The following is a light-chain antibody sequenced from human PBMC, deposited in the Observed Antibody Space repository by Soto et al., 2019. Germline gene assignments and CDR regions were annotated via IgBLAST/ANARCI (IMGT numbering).Light chain of an antibody. V-gene: IGLV2-14*01. CDR2: DVS. CDR3: SSYTISSTLVV. J-gene: IGLJ2*01. CDR1: SSDVVGYNY. Sequence: QSALTQPASVSGSPGQSVTISCTGTSSDVVGYNYVSWYQQHPGKAPKLMIYDVSNRPSGVSNRFSGSKSGNTASLTISGLQAEDEADYYCSSYTISSTLVVFGGGTQLTVL.